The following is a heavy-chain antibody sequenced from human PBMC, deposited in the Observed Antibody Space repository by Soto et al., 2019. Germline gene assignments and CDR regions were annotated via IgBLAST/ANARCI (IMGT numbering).Heavy chain of an antibody. CDR1: GFTFSSYA. Sequence: QVQLVESGGGVVQPGRSLRLSCAASGFTFSSYAMHWVRQAPGKGLEWVAVISYDGSNKYYADSVKGRFTISRDNSKNTLYRQMNSLRAEDTAVYYCARDGSGEAWGWFDPWGQGTLVSVSS. J-gene: IGHJ5*02. V-gene: IGHV3-30-3*01. CDR2: ISYDGSNK. CDR3: ARDGSGEAWGWFDP. D-gene: IGHD3-10*01.